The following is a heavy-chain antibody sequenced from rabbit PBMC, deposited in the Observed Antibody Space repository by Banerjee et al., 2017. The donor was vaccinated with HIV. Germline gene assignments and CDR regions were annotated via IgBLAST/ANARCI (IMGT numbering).Heavy chain of an antibody. CDR2: IYAGSGGSP. J-gene: IGHJ4*01. D-gene: IGHD6-1*01. V-gene: IGHV1S45*01. CDR3: ARKLSL. Sequence: QEQLVESGGGLVQPEGSLTLTCTASGFSFSSGYDMCWVRQAPGKGLEWIACIYAGSGGSPAYASWAKGRFTISKTSSTTVTLQMTSLTAADTATYFCARKLSLWGPGTLVTVS. CDR1: GFSFSSGYD.